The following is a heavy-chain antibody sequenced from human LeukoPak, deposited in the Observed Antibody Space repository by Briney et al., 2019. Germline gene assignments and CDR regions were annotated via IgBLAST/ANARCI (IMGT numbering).Heavy chain of an antibody. Sequence: PGGSLRLSCAASGFTFDDYAMHWVRQAPGKGLEWVSLISGDDNSTLYEGSVKGLFTISKDNSKNSLYLQMNSLRTEDTAFYYCATNFGAYYYDTSGYYDFWGQGTLVTVSS. CDR1: GFTFDDYA. J-gene: IGHJ4*02. V-gene: IGHV3-43*02. D-gene: IGHD3-22*01. CDR2: ISGDDNST. CDR3: ATNFGAYYYDTSGYYDF.